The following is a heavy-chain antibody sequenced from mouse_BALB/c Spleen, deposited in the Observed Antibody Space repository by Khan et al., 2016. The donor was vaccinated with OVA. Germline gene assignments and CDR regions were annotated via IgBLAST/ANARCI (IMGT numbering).Heavy chain of an antibody. Sequence: EVQLQESGPELVKPGASVKMSCKASGYTFTSYVMHWVKQKPGQGREWIGYINPYNDGTKYNEKFKGKATLTSDKSSSTAYMELSSLTSEDSAVYYCARRDYFGSSSFAYWGQGTLVTVSA. V-gene: IGHV1S136*01. J-gene: IGHJ3*01. CDR1: GYTFTSYV. CDR3: ARRDYFGSSSFAY. D-gene: IGHD1-1*01. CDR2: INPYNDGT.